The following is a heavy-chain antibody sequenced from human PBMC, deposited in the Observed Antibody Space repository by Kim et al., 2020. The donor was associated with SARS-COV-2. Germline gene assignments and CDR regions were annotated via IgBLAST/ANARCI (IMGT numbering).Heavy chain of an antibody. CDR3: ARDLYYGGNSEVYYYYGMDV. Sequence: GGSLRLSCAASGFTVSSNYMSWVRQAPGKGLEWVSVIYSGGSTYYADSVKGRFTISRDNSKNTLYLQMNSLRAEDTAVYYCARDLYYGGNSEVYYYYGMDVWGQGTTVTVSS. CDR2: IYSGGST. D-gene: IGHD4-17*01. J-gene: IGHJ6*02. V-gene: IGHV3-66*01. CDR1: GFTVSSNY.